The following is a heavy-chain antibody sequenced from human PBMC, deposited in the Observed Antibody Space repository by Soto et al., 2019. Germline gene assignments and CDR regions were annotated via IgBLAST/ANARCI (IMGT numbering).Heavy chain of an antibody. CDR1: GGSISNYY. D-gene: IGHD2-15*01. V-gene: IGHV4-59*08. Sequence: QVQLQESGPGLVKPSETLSLTCTVSGGSISNYYWSWIRQPPGKGLEWIGHIYYSGSTNYNPSLKSRVTIFVHTPQNPFSLKLSSVPAADTAVYYCARQVYCSGGSCYSRPYDAFDIWGQGTRVTVSS. J-gene: IGHJ3*02. CDR2: IYYSGST. CDR3: ARQVYCSGGSCYSRPYDAFDI.